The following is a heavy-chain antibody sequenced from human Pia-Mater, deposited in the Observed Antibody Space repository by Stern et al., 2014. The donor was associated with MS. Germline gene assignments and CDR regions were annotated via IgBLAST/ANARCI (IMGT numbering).Heavy chain of an antibody. CDR3: ARRGMGATTKYGMDV. V-gene: IGHV1-69*06. J-gene: IGHJ6*02. CDR1: GGTFSSYA. D-gene: IGHD1-26*01. CDR2: VIPIFGTA. Sequence: VQLVESGAEVKKPGSSVKVSCKASGGTFSSYAISWVRQAPGQGLEWMGGVIPIFGTANYAQKFQGRVTITADKSTSTAYMELSSLRSEDTAVYYCARRGMGATTKYGMDVWGQGTTVTVSS.